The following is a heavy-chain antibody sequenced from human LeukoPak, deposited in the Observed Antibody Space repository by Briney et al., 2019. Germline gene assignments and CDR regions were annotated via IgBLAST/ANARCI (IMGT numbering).Heavy chain of an antibody. CDR3: ARESQWLIRD. CDR1: GFTFSSSA. V-gene: IGHV3-21*01. D-gene: IGHD6-19*01. Sequence: GGSLRLSCAASGFTFSSSAMNWVRQAPGKGLEWVSSINNVASHIYYAHSVKGRFTISRDNAKNSLYLQMNSLSDEDTAVYYCARESQWLIRDWGQGTLATVSS. J-gene: IGHJ4*02. CDR2: INNVASHI.